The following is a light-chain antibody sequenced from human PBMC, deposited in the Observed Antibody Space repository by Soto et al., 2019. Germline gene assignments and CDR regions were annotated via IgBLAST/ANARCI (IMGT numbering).Light chain of an antibody. Sequence: DVVMTQSPLSLPVTLGQPASISCRSSQSLVLSDGNTYLNWFQQRPGQSPRRLIYKVSNRDSGVPDRFSCSGSGTDFTLRISRVEAEDVAVYYCIQGTHWPRTFGQGTKVELK. CDR3: IQGTHWPRT. V-gene: IGKV2-30*02. CDR2: KVS. CDR1: QSLVLSDGNTY. J-gene: IGKJ1*01.